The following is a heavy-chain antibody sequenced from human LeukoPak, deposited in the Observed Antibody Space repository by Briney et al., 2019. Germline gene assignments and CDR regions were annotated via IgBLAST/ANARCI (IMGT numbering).Heavy chain of an antibody. J-gene: IGHJ4*02. V-gene: IGHV1-69*01. CDR3: ARSGYSSGWYLDY. Sequence: ASVKVSCKASGGTFSSYAISRVRQAPGQGLEWMGGIIPIFGTANYAQKFQGRVTITADESTSTAYMELSSLRSEDTAVYYCARSGYSSGWYLDYWGQGTLVTVSS. D-gene: IGHD6-19*01. CDR2: IIPIFGTA. CDR1: GGTFSSYA.